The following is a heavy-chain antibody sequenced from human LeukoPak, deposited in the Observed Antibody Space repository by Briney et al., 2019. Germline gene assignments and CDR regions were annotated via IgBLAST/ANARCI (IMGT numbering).Heavy chain of an antibody. Sequence: GGSLRLSCAASGFTFSSYGMHWVRQAPGKGLEWVAVISYDGSNKYYADSVKGRFTISRDNSKNTLYLQMNSLRAEDTAVYYCARESVVVIARGGAFDIWGQGTMVTVSS. V-gene: IGHV3-30*03. CDR2: ISYDGSNK. D-gene: IGHD3-22*01. CDR3: ARESVVVIARGGAFDI. J-gene: IGHJ3*02. CDR1: GFTFSSYG.